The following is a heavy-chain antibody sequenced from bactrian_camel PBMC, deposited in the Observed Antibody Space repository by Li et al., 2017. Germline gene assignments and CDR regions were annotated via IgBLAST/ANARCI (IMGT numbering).Heavy chain of an antibody. Sequence: VQLVESGGGSVQTGGSLRLSCAASGLDLSRNCMAWFRQAPGKGREVVALIYSADGSTYVDDSVEGRFTISEDNAKHTVDLQMNDLKPEDTAMYYCAAELTQFCGRGRTWWGRYWGQGTQVTVST. CDR1: GLDLSRNC. J-gene: IGHJ4*01. CDR2: IYSADGST. D-gene: IGHD6*01. CDR3: AAELTQFCGRGRTWWGRY. V-gene: IGHV3S35*01.